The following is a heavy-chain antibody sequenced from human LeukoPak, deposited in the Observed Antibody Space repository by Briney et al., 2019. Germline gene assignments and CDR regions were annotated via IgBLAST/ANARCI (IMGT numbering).Heavy chain of an antibody. Sequence: SVKVSCKASGGTFSNYAISWVRQAPGQGLEWMGRFIPILDIPNYAERFQGRVTITADKSTSTAYMELSGLRSEDTAVYYCASPYSPYYYYGMDVWGQGTTVTVSS. D-gene: IGHD2-15*01. J-gene: IGHJ6*02. CDR2: FIPILDIP. CDR1: GGTFSNYA. CDR3: ASPYSPYYYYGMDV. V-gene: IGHV1-69*04.